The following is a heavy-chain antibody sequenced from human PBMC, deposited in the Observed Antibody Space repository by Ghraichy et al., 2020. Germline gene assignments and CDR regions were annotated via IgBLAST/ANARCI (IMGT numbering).Heavy chain of an antibody. CDR3: ARGRGVVPAAMRRGRNWFDP. Sequence: GSLRLFCAVYGGSFSGYYWSWIRQPPGKGLEWIGEINHSGSTNYNPSLKSRVTISVDTSKNQFSLKLSSVTAADTAVYYCARGRGVVPAAMRRGRNWFDPWGQGTLVTVSS. CDR1: GGSFSGYY. V-gene: IGHV4-34*01. D-gene: IGHD2-2*01. J-gene: IGHJ5*02. CDR2: INHSGST.